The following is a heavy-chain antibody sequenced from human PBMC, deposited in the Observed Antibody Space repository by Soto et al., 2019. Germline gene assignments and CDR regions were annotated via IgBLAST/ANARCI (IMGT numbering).Heavy chain of an antibody. V-gene: IGHV4-34*02. CDR2: INHSGST. Sequence: QVQLQQWGAGLLKPSETLSLTCAVYGGSFSGYYWSWIRQPPGKGLEWIGEINHSGSTNYNSSLKSRVTNSVDTSKNQFSLNLSSVTAADTAVYYCAGIGYNTGWYSVWGQGTLVTVSS. CDR3: AGIGYNTGWYSV. D-gene: IGHD6-19*01. J-gene: IGHJ4*02. CDR1: GGSFSGYY.